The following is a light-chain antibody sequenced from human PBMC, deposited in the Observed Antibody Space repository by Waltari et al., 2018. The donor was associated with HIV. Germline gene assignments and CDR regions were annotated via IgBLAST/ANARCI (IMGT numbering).Light chain of an antibody. CDR3: CSYAGSSTFDVV. J-gene: IGLJ2*01. Sequence: QSALTQPASVSGSPGQSITISCTGTSSDVGSYNLVSWYQQHPGKAPKRMIYEVSKRPSGFSNRFPGSKSGNTASRTISGLQAEDEADYYCCSYAGSSTFDVVFGGGTKLTVL. CDR1: SSDVGSYNL. V-gene: IGLV2-23*02. CDR2: EVS.